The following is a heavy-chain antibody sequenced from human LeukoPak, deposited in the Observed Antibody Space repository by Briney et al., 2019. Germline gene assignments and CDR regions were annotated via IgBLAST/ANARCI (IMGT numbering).Heavy chain of an antibody. CDR2: INPSGGST. V-gene: IGHV1-46*01. J-gene: IGHJ3*02. Sequence: ASVTVSCTASGYTFTSYSMHWVRQAPGQGLEWMGIINPSGGSTTSAQKFKGRVTMTRDRSTSTVSMELSRLTPEERAGYYGARGGVVADALDIWGQGTMVTVSS. CDR1: GYTFTSYS. D-gene: IGHD2-15*01. CDR3: ARGGVVADALDI.